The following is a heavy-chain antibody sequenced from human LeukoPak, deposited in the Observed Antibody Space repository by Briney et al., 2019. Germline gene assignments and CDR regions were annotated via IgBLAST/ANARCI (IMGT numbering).Heavy chain of an antibody. CDR3: ARERTSGWDAFDF. D-gene: IGHD6-19*01. J-gene: IGHJ4*02. V-gene: IGHV3-74*01. CDR1: GFTFSSFW. Sequence: GGSLRLSCAASGFTFSSFWMHWVRQAPGKGLVGVSRINSVGSSTSYADSVKGRFTISRDNAENTLYLQMNSLRAEDTAVYYCARERTSGWDAFDFWGQGTLVTVSS. CDR2: INSVGSST.